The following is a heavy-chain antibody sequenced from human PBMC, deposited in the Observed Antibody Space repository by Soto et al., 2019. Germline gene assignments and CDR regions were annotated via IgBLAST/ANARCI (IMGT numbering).Heavy chain of an antibody. D-gene: IGHD2-2*01. J-gene: IGHJ6*03. CDR2: ISYDGSNK. V-gene: IGHV3-30*18. CDR1: GFTFSSYG. Sequence: QVQLVESGGGVVQPGRSLRLSCAASGFTFSSYGMHWVRQAPGKGLEWVAVISYDGSNKYYADSVKGRFTISRDNSKNTLYLQMNSLRAEDTAVYYCAKVSSTSCYPGIASCYMDVWGKGTTVTVSS. CDR3: AKVSSTSCYPGIASCYMDV.